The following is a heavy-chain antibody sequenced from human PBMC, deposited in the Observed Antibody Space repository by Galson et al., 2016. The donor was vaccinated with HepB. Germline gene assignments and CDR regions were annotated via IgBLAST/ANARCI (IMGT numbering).Heavy chain of an antibody. Sequence: SLRLSCAASGFTVSSNYMSWVRQAPGKGLEWVSVIYRGGSTYYADSVKGRFTISRDSSKNTLFLQMNSLRAEDTAVYYCARLRGIPAAHNWFDPWGQGTLVSVSS. CDR2: IYRGGST. CDR1: GFTVSSNY. J-gene: IGHJ5*02. CDR3: ARLRGIPAAHNWFDP. V-gene: IGHV3-53*01. D-gene: IGHD2-2*01.